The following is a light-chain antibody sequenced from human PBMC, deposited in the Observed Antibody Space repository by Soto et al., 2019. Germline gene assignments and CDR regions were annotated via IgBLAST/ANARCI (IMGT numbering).Light chain of an antibody. CDR1: QSVRSIY. V-gene: IGKV3-20*01. CDR2: GAS. J-gene: IGKJ1*01. Sequence: EIVLTQSPGTLSLSPGERATLSCRASQSVRSIYLAWYQQKPGQAPRLLIYGASSRATGIPDRFSGSGSGTDFTLTISRLEPEEFAVYYCLQHGRTFGQGTKVEIK. CDR3: LQHGRT.